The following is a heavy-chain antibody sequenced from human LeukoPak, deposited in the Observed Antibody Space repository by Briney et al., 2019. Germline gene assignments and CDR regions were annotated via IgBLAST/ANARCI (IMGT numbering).Heavy chain of an antibody. D-gene: IGHD3-22*01. CDR1: GGSISSSSYY. CDR3: VRLETYYYDSSGYYYFDY. Sequence: SETLSLTCTVSGGSISSSSYYWGWIRQPPGKGLKWIGSIYYSGSTYYNPSLKSRVTISADTSKNQFSLKLSSVTAADTAVYYSVRLETYYYDSSGYYYFDYWGQGTLVTVSS. J-gene: IGHJ4*02. CDR2: IYYSGST. V-gene: IGHV4-39*01.